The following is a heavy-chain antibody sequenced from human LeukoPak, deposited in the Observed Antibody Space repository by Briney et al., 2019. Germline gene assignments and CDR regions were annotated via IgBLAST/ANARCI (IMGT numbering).Heavy chain of an antibody. CDR2: IWYDGSNK. CDR3: ARGKFGGSSSLIDY. Sequence: PGGSLRLSCAASGFTFNSYGMHWVRQAPGKGLEWVAVIWYDGSNKFCADSVKGRFTISRDNSKNTLYLQMNSLRVEDTAVYYCARGKFGGSSSLIDYWGQGTLITVSS. D-gene: IGHD6-13*01. J-gene: IGHJ4*02. V-gene: IGHV3-33*01. CDR1: GFTFNSYG.